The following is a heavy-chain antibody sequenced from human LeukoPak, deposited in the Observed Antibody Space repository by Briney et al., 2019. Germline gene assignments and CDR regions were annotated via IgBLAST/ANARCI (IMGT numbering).Heavy chain of an antibody. CDR2: IWYDGTNK. J-gene: IGHJ4*02. Sequence: GGSLRLSCAASGFTFSNYGIHWVRQPPGKGLEWVAIIWYDGTNKFYADSVKGRFTVSRDNFKNTLYLQMNSLRAEDTAVYYCAKDHPHIVVVTAMAHVDYWGQGTLVTVSS. CDR1: GFTFSNYG. V-gene: IGHV3-33*06. CDR3: AKDHPHIVVVTAMAHVDY. D-gene: IGHD2-21*02.